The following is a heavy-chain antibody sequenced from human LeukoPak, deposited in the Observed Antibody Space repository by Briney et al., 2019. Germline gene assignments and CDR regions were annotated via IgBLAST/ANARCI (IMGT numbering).Heavy chain of an antibody. D-gene: IGHD2-2*01. CDR2: IYHTGST. J-gene: IGHJ5*02. V-gene: IGHV4-30-2*01. CDR1: GGSISSGLYS. CDR3: ARLQYCSGTSCYWFDP. Sequence: SQTLSLTCDVSGGSISSGLYSWSWIRQPLGKGLEWIGYIYHTGSTYYNPSLKSRVTISVDTSKNQFSLRLSSVTAADAAVYYCARLQYCSGTSCYWFDPWGQGTLVTVSS.